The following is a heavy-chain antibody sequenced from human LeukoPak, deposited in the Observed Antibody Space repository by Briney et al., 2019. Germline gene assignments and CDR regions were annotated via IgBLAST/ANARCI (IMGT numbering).Heavy chain of an antibody. D-gene: IGHD4-17*01. CDR3: ASSPWTTVQVLEY. CDR1: GFTFSSYS. V-gene: IGHV3-21*04. J-gene: IGHJ4*02. Sequence: TGGSLRLSCAASGFTFSSYSMNWVRQAPGKGLEWVSPISSSSNYIYYADSVKGRFTISRDNAKNSLYLQMNSLRAEDTAVYYCASSPWTTVQVLEYWGQGTLVTVSS. CDR2: ISSSSNYI.